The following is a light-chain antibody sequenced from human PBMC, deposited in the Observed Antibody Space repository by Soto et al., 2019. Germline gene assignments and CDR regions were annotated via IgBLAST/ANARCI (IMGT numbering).Light chain of an antibody. CDR1: SGHSTYT. V-gene: IGLV4-60*03. Sequence: HLVLTQSSSASASLGSSVKLTCTLSSGHSTYTIAWHQQQPGKAPRYLMKLERSGSYNKGSGVPDRFSGSSSGADRYLTISNLQSEDEADYYCETWDSNTHTVFGGGTQLTVL. J-gene: IGLJ7*01. CDR3: ETWDSNTHTV. CDR2: LERSGSY.